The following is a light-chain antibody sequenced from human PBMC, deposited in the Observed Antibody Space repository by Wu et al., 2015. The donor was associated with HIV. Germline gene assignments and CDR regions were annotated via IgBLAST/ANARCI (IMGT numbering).Light chain of an antibody. CDR1: QGISSY. J-gene: IGKJ3*01. CDR3: QQLNRYPGIFGPRI. V-gene: IGKV1-9*01. CDR2: AAS. Sequence: DIQMTQSPSTLSASVGDRVTITCRASQGISSYLAWYQQKPGKAPKLLIYAASTLQSGVPSRFSGSGSGTDFTLTINSLQPEDFATYFCQQLNRYPGIFGPRIFGPGTTVDIK.